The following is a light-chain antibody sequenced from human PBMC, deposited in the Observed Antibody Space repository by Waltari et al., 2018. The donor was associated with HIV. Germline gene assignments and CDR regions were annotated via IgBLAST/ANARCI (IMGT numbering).Light chain of an antibody. J-gene: IGLJ1*01. Sequence: QSVLTQPPSASGTPGPWPTISCSGISSNIRNDNVYWYQQIPGTAPKLLIYKNYQRPSGVPDRFAGSKSGTSASLAISGLRSEDEADYYCVGWDASLSAYVFGTGTKVTIL. CDR1: SSNIRNDN. V-gene: IGLV1-47*01. CDR2: KNY. CDR3: VGWDASLSAYV.